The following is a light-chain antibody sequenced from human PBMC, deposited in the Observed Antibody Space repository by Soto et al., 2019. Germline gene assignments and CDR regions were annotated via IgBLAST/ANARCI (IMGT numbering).Light chain of an antibody. CDR3: QQYNNWPWT. Sequence: EIVLTQSPDTLSLSPGEGATLYCRASQRISISYIAWYQQQPGQAPRLLIYGASTRATAIPARFSGSGSGTEFTLTISSLQSEDFAVYYCQQYNNWPWTFGQGTKVDTK. J-gene: IGKJ1*01. V-gene: IGKV3-15*01. CDR1: QRISISY. CDR2: GAS.